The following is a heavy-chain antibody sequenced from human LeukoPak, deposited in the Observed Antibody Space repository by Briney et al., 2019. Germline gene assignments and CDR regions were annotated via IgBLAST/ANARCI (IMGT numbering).Heavy chain of an antibody. D-gene: IGHD3-10*01. Sequence: GGSLRLSCAASGFTFSTYWMSWVRQAPEKGLEWVANIKQDGSEKYYVDSVKGRFTISRDNAKNSLYLQMNSLRAEDTAVYYCARAGKIYYYYMDVWGKGTTVTVSS. J-gene: IGHJ6*03. CDR3: ARAGKIYYYYMDV. CDR1: GFTFSTYW. CDR2: IKQDGSEK. V-gene: IGHV3-7*01.